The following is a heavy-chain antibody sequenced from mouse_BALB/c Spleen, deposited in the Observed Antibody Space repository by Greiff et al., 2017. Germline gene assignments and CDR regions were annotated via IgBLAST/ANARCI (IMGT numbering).Heavy chain of an antibody. CDR2: IWGGGST. J-gene: IGHJ2*01. V-gene: IGHV2-9*02. Sequence: VQVEESGPGLVAPSQSLSITCTVSGFSLTSYGVHWVRQPPGKGLEWLGVIWGGGSTNYNSALMSRLSISKDNSKSQVFLKMNSLQTDDTAMYYYARIYDGYCDVRFDYWGQGTTVTVSA. CDR3: ARIYDGYCDVRFDY. CDR1: GFSLTSYG. D-gene: IGHD2-3*01.